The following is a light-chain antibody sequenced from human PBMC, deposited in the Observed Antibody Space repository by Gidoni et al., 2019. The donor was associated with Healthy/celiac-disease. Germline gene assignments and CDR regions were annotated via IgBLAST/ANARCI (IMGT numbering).Light chain of an antibody. CDR3: QQRSNWPRLT. V-gene: IGKV3-11*01. CDR2: DAS. CDR1: QSISSY. Sequence: DIQMTQSPSTLSLSPGERATLSCRASQSISSYLAWYQHKPGQAPRLLIYDASNMATGIPSRFSGSGSGTDFTLTISSLDPEDFAVYYCQQRSNWPRLTFGGGTKVEIK. J-gene: IGKJ4*01.